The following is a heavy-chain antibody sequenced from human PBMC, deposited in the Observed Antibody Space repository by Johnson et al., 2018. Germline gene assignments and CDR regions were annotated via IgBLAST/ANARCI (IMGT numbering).Heavy chain of an antibody. CDR1: GFTFSNYA. Sequence: EVQLVETGGGLVQPGGSLRLSCASSGFTFSNYAMTWVRQAPGKGLEWVSAISVTGGSTYYADSVKGRFTISRDNSKNTLYLQMNSLGAEDTAIYYCAKDLGGSLPDAFDFWGQGTTVTVSS. J-gene: IGHJ6*02. V-gene: IGHV3-23*04. D-gene: IGHD3-16*01. CDR3: AKDLGGSLPDAFDF. CDR2: ISVTGGST.